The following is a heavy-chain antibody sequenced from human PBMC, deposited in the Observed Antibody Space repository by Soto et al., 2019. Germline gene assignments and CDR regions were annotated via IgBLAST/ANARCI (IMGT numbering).Heavy chain of an antibody. Sequence: GASVKVSCKASGYTFTSYDINWVRQDPGQGLEWMGWMNPNSGNTGYAQKFQGRVTMTRNTSISTAYMELSSLRSEDTAVYYCARGREVAGSWDYYYYMGVWGKGTTVTVSS. CDR1: GYTFTSYD. CDR3: ARGREVAGSWDYYYYMGV. D-gene: IGHD6-19*01. J-gene: IGHJ6*03. CDR2: MNPNSGNT. V-gene: IGHV1-8*01.